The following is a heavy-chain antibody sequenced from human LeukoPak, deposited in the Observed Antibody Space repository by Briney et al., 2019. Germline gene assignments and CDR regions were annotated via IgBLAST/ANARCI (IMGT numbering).Heavy chain of an antibody. Sequence: PGGSLRLSRAASGFTFSSYWMNWARQAPGKGLEWVSTFKTNYNQVYYAESVRGRFTISTDNSKNTAYLQMNSLRVEDTALYYCARSVPDYTRFDFWGQGALVTVSS. D-gene: IGHD4-11*01. V-gene: IGHV3-23*05. CDR3: ARSVPDYTRFDF. CDR1: GFTFSSYW. CDR2: FKTNYNQV. J-gene: IGHJ4*02.